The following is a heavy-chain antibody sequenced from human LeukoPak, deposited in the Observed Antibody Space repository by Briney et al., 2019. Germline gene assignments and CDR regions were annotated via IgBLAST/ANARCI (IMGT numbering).Heavy chain of an antibody. D-gene: IGHD5-18*01. CDR1: GGSISSSSYY. Sequence: SETLSLTCTVSGGSISSSSYYWGWSRQPPGKGLEWIGSIYYSGSTYYNPSLKSRVTISVDTSKNQFSLKLSSVTASDTAVYYCARLCRDGGYSYGFCAFDIWGQGTMVTVSS. CDR2: IYYSGST. J-gene: IGHJ3*02. CDR3: ARLCRDGGYSYGFCAFDI. V-gene: IGHV4-39*01.